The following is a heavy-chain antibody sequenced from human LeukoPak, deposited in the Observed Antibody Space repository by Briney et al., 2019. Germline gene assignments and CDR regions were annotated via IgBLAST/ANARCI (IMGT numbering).Heavy chain of an antibody. CDR2: IGAYNGNT. J-gene: IGHJ3*02. D-gene: IGHD2-21*01. V-gene: IGHV1-18*01. Sequence: GASVKVSCKASGYTFTSYGISWVRQAPGQGLEWMGWIGAYNGNTNYAQKLQGRVTMTTDTSTTTAYMELGSLRSDDTAVYYCVRNGSYCGDAFDIWGHGTMVTVSS. CDR1: GYTFTSYG. CDR3: VRNGSYCGDAFDI.